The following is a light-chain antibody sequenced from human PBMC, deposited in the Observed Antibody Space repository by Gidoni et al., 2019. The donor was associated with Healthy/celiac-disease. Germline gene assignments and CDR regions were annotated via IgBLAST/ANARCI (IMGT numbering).Light chain of an antibody. CDR1: SSDVGGYNY. CDR3: SSYTSSSTLV. CDR2: DVS. Sequence: QSALPQPASVSGSPGQSITISCTGTSSDVGGYNYVSWYQQHPGKAPKLMLYDVSNRPSGVSSRFSGSKSGNTASLTISGLQAEDEADYYCSSYTSSSTLVFGTGTKVTVL. V-gene: IGLV2-14*03. J-gene: IGLJ1*01.